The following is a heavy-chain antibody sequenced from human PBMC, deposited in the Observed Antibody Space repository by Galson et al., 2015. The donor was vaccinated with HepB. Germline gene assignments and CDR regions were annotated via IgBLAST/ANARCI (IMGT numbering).Heavy chain of an antibody. D-gene: IGHD5-12*01. CDR1: GFTFSRYW. CDR2: IKEDGSVK. CDR3: ARDGWGKRGLRFRDN. J-gene: IGHJ4*02. V-gene: IGHV3-7*03. Sequence: SLRLSCAASGFTFSRYWMSWVRQAPGKGLEWVANIKEDGSVKYSVDSVKGRFTISRDNAKNSLYLQMKSLRAEDAAVYYCARDGWGKRGLRFRDNWGQGTLVTVSS.